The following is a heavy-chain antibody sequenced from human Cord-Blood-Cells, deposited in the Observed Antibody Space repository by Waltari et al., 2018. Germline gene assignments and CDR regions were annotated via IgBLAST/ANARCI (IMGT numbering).Heavy chain of an antibody. D-gene: IGHD3-10*01. Sequence: QLQLQESGPGLVKPSETLSLTCTVSAGSLSSYYRIWLRQPAGKGLEWIGRIYTSGSTNYNPSLKSRVTMSVDTSKNQFSLKLSSVTAADTAVYYCARDRGLSKEVTWYFDLWGRGTLVTVSS. CDR2: IYTSGST. J-gene: IGHJ2*01. V-gene: IGHV4-4*07. CDR1: AGSLSSYY. CDR3: ARDRGLSKEVTWYFDL.